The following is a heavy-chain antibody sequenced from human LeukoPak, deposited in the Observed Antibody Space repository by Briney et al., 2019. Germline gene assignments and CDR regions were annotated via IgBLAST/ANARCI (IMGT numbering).Heavy chain of an antibody. J-gene: IGHJ6*03. CDR2: IYHSGSS. Sequence: SETLSLTCAVSGYSISSGHYWTWIRQPPGKGLEYIGNIYHSGSSQYNPTLKSRVTTSVETTNNQFSLKLSSVTAADTAVYYCARGKNPYYYYCYMDFWGRGTTVTVSS. V-gene: IGHV4-38-2*01. CDR3: ARGKNPYYYYCYMDF. CDR1: GYSISSGHY.